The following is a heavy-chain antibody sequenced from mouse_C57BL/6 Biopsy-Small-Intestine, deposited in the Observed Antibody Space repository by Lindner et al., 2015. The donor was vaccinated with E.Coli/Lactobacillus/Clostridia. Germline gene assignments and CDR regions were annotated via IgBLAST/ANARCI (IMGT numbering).Heavy chain of an antibody. CDR2: FYPGSNNV. CDR3: ARHEDVNGFYFFDF. Sequence: VQLQESGADLVKPGASVKLSCKATGYTFTDYTIHWLKQRSGQGLEWIGWFYPGSNNVRYNERFKDKASLTADKSSTTVYMELSRLTSEDSAVYFCARHEDVNGFYFFDFWGQGTTLTVSS. D-gene: IGHD1-1*01. CDR1: GYTFTDYT. J-gene: IGHJ2*01. V-gene: IGHV1-62-2*01.